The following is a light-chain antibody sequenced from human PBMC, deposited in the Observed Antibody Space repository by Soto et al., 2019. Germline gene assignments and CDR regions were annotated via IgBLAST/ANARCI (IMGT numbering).Light chain of an antibody. J-gene: IGKJ1*01. CDR2: VVS. CDR1: QNLLHSDGRTF. V-gene: IGKV2D-29*02. CDR3: LLSLQFPWT. Sequence: EIVLTQTPLSLSVTPGQPASISCKSSQNLLHSDGRTFFYWYLQKPGQSAQLLMYVVSNRFSGVPCRFSGSGLKKEFTLKVSRVEAEDVGIYYCLLSLQFPWTFGQGTKVEI.